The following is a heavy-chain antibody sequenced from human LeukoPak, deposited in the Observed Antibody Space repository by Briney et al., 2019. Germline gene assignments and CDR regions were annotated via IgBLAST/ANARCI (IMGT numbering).Heavy chain of an antibody. CDR2: IYYSGST. CDR1: GGSISSSSYY. CDR3: AKSFSGTYPGLDH. D-gene: IGHD3-10*01. J-gene: IGHJ4*02. Sequence: PSETLSLTCTVSGGSISSSSYYWGWIRQPPGKGLEWIGSIYYSGSTYYNPSLKSRVTISVDTSKNQFSLKLSSVTAADTGVYYCAKSFSGTYPGLDHWGQGNLVTVSS. V-gene: IGHV4-39*01.